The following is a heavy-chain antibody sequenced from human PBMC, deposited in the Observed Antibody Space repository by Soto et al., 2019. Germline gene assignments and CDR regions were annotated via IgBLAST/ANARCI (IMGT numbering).Heavy chain of an antibody. CDR1: GFTFSSYG. V-gene: IGHV3-30*18. CDR2: ISYDGSNK. CDR3: AKDGGQHYYDSSGTLRHREGLFDY. J-gene: IGHJ4*02. Sequence: QVQLVESGGGVVQPGRSLRLSCAASGFTFSSYGMHWVRQAPGKGLEWVAVISYDGSNKYYEDSVKGRFTISRDNSKNTLYLQMSSLRAEDTAVYYCAKDGGQHYYDSSGTLRHREGLFDYWGQGTLVTVSS. D-gene: IGHD3-22*01.